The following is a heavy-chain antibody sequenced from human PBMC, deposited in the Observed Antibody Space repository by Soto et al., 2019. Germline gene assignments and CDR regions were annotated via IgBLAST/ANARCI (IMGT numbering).Heavy chain of an antibody. V-gene: IGHV3-30*04. CDR2: ISYDGSNK. D-gene: IGHD3-3*01. Sequence: QVQLVESGGGVVQPGRSLRVSCAASGFIINNYAMHWVRQTPGKGLEWVAVISYDGSNKYYADSVKGRFTISRDNSTNTLYIQMNKLRHDDSAVYYCARRQDFGGPHYYYGMDVWGQGTTVTVSS. J-gene: IGHJ6*02. CDR1: GFIINNYA. CDR3: ARRQDFGGPHYYYGMDV.